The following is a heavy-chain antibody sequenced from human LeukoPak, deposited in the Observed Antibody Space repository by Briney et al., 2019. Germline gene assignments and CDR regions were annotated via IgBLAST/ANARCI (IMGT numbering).Heavy chain of an antibody. J-gene: IGHJ4*02. Sequence: KSSETLSLTCAVYGGSFSGYYWSWIRQPPGKGLEWIGEINHSGSTNYNPSLKSRVTISVDTSKNQFSLKLSSVTAADTAVYYCARTGSSSSGSLGCWGQGTLVTVSS. V-gene: IGHV4-34*01. CDR3: ARTGSSSSGSLGC. CDR1: GGSFSGYY. CDR2: INHSGST. D-gene: IGHD6-6*01.